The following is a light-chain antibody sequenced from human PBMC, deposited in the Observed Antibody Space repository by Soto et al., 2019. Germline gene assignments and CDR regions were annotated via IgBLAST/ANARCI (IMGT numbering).Light chain of an antibody. V-gene: IGKV3-20*01. CDR3: QQYRSSPYT. CDR2: GAS. CDR1: QSVSSSY. Sequence: EIVLTQSPGTLSLSPGERATLSCRASQSVSSSYLAWYQQKPGQAPRLLLYGASSRATGIPDRFSGSGSGTDFTLTISRLEPADFAVYYCQQYRSSPYTFGQGTKLDIK. J-gene: IGKJ2*01.